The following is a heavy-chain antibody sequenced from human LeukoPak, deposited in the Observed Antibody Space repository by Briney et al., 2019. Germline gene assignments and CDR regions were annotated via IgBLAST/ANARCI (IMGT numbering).Heavy chain of an antibody. CDR1: GFTFNNHW. Sequence: GGSLRLSCVASGFTFNNHWMHWVRQAPGKGLVWVSRINSDGSSTTNADSVKGRFTISRDNAKNTLYLQMNNLTAEDTAVYYCAKPISGIAFDVWGQGTLVTVSS. CDR3: AKPISGIAFDV. J-gene: IGHJ3*01. D-gene: IGHD1-14*01. V-gene: IGHV3-74*01. CDR2: INSDGSST.